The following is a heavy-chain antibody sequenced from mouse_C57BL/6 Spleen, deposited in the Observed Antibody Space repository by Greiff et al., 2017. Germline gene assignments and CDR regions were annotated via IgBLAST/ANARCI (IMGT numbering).Heavy chain of an antibody. CDR1: GFTFSDYG. V-gene: IGHV5-17*01. Sequence: EVQRVESGGGLVKPGGSLKLSCAASGFTFSDYGMHWVRQAPEKGLEWVAYISSGSSTIYYADTVKGRVTISRDNAKNTLFLQITSLRSEDTAMYYCATYYYAMDYWGQGTSVTVSS. J-gene: IGHJ4*01. CDR2: ISSGSSTI. CDR3: ATYYYAMDY.